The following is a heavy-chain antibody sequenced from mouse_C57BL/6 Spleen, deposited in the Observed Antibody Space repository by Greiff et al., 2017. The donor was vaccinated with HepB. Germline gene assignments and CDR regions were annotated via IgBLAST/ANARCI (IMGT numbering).Heavy chain of an antibody. Sequence: EVHLVESGGGLVKPGGSLKLSCAASGFTFSSYAMSWVRQTPEKRLEWVATISDGGSYTYYPDNVKGRFTISRDNAKNNLYLQMSHLKSEDTAMYYCAREYYGSRTGAMDYWGQGTSVTVSS. CDR3: AREYYGSRTGAMDY. D-gene: IGHD1-1*01. CDR1: GFTFSSYA. J-gene: IGHJ4*01. V-gene: IGHV5-4*01. CDR2: ISDGGSYT.